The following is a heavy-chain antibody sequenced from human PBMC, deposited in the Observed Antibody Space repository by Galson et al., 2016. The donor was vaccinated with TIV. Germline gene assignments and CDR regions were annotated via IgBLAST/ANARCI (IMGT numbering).Heavy chain of an antibody. D-gene: IGHD3-9*01. V-gene: IGHV5-51*01. CDR1: GYSFTSYW. CDR3: AKQLDFDQRGLDAFHI. Sequence: QSGAEVKKPGESLKISCKGSGYSFTSYWIAWVRQMPGKGLELMGVIHPGDSDTRYSPSFQGQVSISADRSISTAYLQWSSLKASDPAMYYCAKQLDFDQRGLDAFHIWGQGTLLTVSS. CDR2: IHPGDSDT. J-gene: IGHJ3*02.